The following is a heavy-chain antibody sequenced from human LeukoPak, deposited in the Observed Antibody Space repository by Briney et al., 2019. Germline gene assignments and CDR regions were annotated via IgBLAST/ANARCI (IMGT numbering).Heavy chain of an antibody. D-gene: IGHD6-13*01. CDR3: AKTIADGRFDP. J-gene: IGHJ5*02. Sequence: GASVKVSCKASGCTFTGYYMHWVRQAPGQGLEWMGRINPNSGGTNYARKFQGRVAMTRDTSISTAYMELSRLRSDDMAVYYCAKTIADGRFDPWGQGTLVTVSS. CDR1: GCTFTGYY. V-gene: IGHV1-2*06. CDR2: INPNSGGT.